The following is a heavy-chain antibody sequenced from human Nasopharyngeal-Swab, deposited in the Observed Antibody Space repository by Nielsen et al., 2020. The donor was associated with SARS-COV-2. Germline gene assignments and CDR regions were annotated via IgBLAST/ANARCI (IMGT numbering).Heavy chain of an antibody. CDR3: AGESRSSSSVSHYVLDV. CDR2: IYYSGST. J-gene: IGHJ6*02. Sequence: SETLSLTCTVSGASISSDYWSWIRQPPGKGLEWIGYIYYSGSTNYNPSLKSRVAISVDTSRSHFSLRLSSVTAADTAVYYCAGESRSSSSVSHYVLDVWGQGTTVTVSS. D-gene: IGHD6-6*01. V-gene: IGHV4-59*13. CDR1: GASISSDY.